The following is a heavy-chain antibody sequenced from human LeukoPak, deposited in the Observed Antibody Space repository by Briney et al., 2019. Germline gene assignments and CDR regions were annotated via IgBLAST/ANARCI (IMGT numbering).Heavy chain of an antibody. CDR3: AKGSLGSWYYFDY. CDR2: ISGSGDGT. J-gene: IGHJ4*02. D-gene: IGHD6-13*01. Sequence: PGGSLRLSCAASGFTFSSQGMTWVRQAPGQGPEWVSAISGSGDGTFYADSVKGRFTIFRDNSKNTLYLQMNSLRAEDTAVYYCAKGSLGSWYYFDYWGQGTLVTVSS. V-gene: IGHV3-23*01. CDR1: GFTFSSQG.